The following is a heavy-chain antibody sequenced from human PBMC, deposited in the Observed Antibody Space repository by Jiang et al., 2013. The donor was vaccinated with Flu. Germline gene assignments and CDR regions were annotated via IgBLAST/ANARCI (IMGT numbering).Heavy chain of an antibody. CDR3: ARVELQLAGNYHYGLDV. J-gene: IGHJ6*02. D-gene: IGHD6-13*01. V-gene: IGHV4-61*01. Sequence: PSETLSLTCTVSGGSVRSGSYYWSWIRQPPGKGLEWIGYIYYTGTTNYNPSLNSRVTMSVDTSKNQFSLRLSTVTAADAAVYYCARVELQLAGNYHYGLDVWGQGTAVTVSS. CDR1: GGSVRSGSYY. CDR2: IYYTGTT.